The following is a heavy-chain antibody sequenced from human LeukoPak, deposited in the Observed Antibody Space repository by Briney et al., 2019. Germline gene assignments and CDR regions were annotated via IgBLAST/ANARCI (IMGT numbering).Heavy chain of an antibody. J-gene: IGHJ4*02. Sequence: GGSLRLSCAASGFTFSNYGMHWVRQAPGKGLEWVAFIRYDGSNKYYADSVKGRFTISRDNSKNTLYLQMNSLRAEDTAVYYCARPVRWFGELYYFDYWGQGTLVTVSS. D-gene: IGHD3-10*01. V-gene: IGHV3-30*02. CDR3: ARPVRWFGELYYFDY. CDR1: GFTFSNYG. CDR2: IRYDGSNK.